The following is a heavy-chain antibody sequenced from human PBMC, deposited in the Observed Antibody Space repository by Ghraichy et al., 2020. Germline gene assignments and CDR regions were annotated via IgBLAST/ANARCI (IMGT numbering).Heavy chain of an antibody. CDR1: GGSISSYY. CDR3: ATTYYDYVWGSYRAFESDY. Sequence: SETLSLTCTVSGGSISSYYWSWIRQPAGKGLEWIGRIYTSGSTNYNPSLTSRVPMSVDPSKNQFSLKLSSVTAADTAVYYGATTYYDYVWGSYRAFESDYWGQGTLVTVSS. V-gene: IGHV4-4*07. D-gene: IGHD3-16*02. CDR2: IYTSGST. J-gene: IGHJ4*02.